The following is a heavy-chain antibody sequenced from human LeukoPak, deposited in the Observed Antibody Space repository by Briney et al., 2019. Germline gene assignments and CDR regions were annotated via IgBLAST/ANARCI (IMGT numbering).Heavy chain of an antibody. D-gene: IGHD4-11*01. CDR1: GGSISSYY. V-gene: IGHV4-59*12. CDR3: ARVAGMTTVDY. CDR2: THYSGAT. J-gene: IGHJ4*02. Sequence: PSETLSLTCTVSGGSISSYYWSWLRQPPGKGLEYIGYTHYSGATNYNPSLKSRVTISLDTSKNQFSLKLSSVTAADTAVYYCARVAGMTTVDYWGQGTLVTVSS.